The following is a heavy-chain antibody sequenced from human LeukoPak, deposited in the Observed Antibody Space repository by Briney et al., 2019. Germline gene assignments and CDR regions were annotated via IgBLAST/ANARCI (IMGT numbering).Heavy chain of an antibody. D-gene: IGHD2/OR15-2a*01. J-gene: IGHJ4*02. V-gene: IGHV3-48*01. CDR3: ARNFDS. Sequence: GGSLRLSCAASGLTFTSYTVNWVRQAPGKGLEWVSYITSSSSTIYYADSVKGRFTMSRDNAENSLYLQMNSLRAEDTAVYYCARNFDSWGQGTLVTVSS. CDR2: ITSSSSTI. CDR1: GLTFTSYT.